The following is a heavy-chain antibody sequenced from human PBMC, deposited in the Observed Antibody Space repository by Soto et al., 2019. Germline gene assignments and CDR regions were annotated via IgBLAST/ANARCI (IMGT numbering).Heavy chain of an antibody. CDR3: ARELPQRQGRNMAV. CDR1: GGSMTSGDQY. Sequence: SETLSLTCTVTGGSMTSGDQYWTWIRHRPGEGLEWFGYINHRGSLYYNPSLKSRVSMSVDTSKNQFSLNLSSVTAADTAVYYCARELPQRQGRNMAVWGQGTKVTVSS. J-gene: IGHJ6*02. D-gene: IGHD1-1*01. V-gene: IGHV4-31*03. CDR2: INHRGSL.